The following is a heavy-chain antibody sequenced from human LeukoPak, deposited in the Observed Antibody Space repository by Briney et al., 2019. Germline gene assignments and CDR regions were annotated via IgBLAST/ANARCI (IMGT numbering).Heavy chain of an antibody. Sequence: GGSLRLSCAASGFTFSTYGIHWVRQAPGKGPEWVAFIRYDGTNKWYADSVKGRFTISRDNPKNMLYLQMNSLRAEDTAVYHCAKDRDYGDYPSAYYYYMDVWGKGTTVTVSS. D-gene: IGHD4-17*01. CDR3: AKDRDYGDYPSAYYYYMDV. V-gene: IGHV3-30*02. CDR1: GFTFSTYG. J-gene: IGHJ6*03. CDR2: IRYDGTNK.